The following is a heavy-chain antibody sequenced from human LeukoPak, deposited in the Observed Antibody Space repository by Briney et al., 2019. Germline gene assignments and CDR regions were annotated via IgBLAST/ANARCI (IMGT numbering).Heavy chain of an antibody. D-gene: IGHD6-13*01. J-gene: IGHJ4*02. CDR2: ISGSDGST. Sequence: PGGSLRLSCAASGFTFSNYAMNWVRQAPGKGLEWVSGISGSDGSTYYADSVKGRFTISRDNSKNTLFLQMNSLRAEDTAVYYCAKVPTYSSSWYAFYFDYWGQGALVTVSS. CDR3: AKVPTYSSSWYAFYFDY. CDR1: GFTFSNYA. V-gene: IGHV3-23*01.